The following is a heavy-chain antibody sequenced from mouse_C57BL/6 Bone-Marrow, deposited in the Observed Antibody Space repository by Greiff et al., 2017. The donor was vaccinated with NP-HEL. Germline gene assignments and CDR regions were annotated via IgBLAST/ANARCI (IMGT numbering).Heavy chain of an antibody. CDR3: ARPIHYYSNYVRYAMDY. J-gene: IGHJ4*01. D-gene: IGHD2-5*01. V-gene: IGHV1-75*01. CDR2: IFPGSGST. Sequence: QVQLKESGPELVKPGASVKISCKASGYTFTDYYINWVKQRPGQGLEWIGWIFPGSGSTYYNEKFKGKATLTVDKSSSTAYMLLSSLTSEDSAVYFCARPIHYYSNYVRYAMDYWGQGTSVTVSS. CDR1: GYTFTDYY.